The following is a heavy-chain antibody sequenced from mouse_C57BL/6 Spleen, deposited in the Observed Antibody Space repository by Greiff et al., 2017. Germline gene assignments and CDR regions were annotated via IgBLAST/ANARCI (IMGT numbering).Heavy chain of an antibody. J-gene: IGHJ2*01. V-gene: IGHV1-18*01. CDR3: ARGGPMGYYGSSPFDY. CDR1: GYTFTDYN. Sequence: EVQLQQSGPELVKPGASVKIPCKASGYTFTDYNMDWVKQSHGKSLEWIGDINPNNGGTIYNQKFKGKATLTVDKSSSTAYMELRSLTSEDTAVYYCARGGPMGYYGSSPFDYWGQGTTLTVSS. D-gene: IGHD1-1*01. CDR2: INPNNGGT.